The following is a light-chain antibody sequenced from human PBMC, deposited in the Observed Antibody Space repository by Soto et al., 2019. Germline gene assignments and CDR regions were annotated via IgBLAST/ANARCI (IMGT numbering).Light chain of an antibody. CDR3: QSYDSSLSAVV. V-gene: IGLV1-40*01. Sequence: QSVLTQPPSVSGAPGQRVNISCTGSSSNIGAGYDVHWYQQLPGTAPKHLIYGNSNRPSGVPDRFSGSKSGTSASLAITGLQAEDEADYYCQSYDSSLSAVVFGGGTKLTVL. CDR1: SSNIGAGYD. J-gene: IGLJ2*01. CDR2: GNS.